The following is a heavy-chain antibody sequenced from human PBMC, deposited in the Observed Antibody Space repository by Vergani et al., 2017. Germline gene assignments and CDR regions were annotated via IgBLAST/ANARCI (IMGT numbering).Heavy chain of an antibody. D-gene: IGHD6-19*01. Sequence: EVQLLESGGGLVQPGGSLKLSCAASGFTFSGSAMHWVRQASGKGLEWVGRIRSKDKSYATAYAASVKGRFTISRDDSKNTAYLQMNSLKTEDTAGYYCTVVAVAGTEDYWGQGTLVTVSS. CDR2: IRSKDKSYAT. CDR1: GFTFSGSA. CDR3: TVVAVAGTEDY. V-gene: IGHV3-73*01. J-gene: IGHJ4*02.